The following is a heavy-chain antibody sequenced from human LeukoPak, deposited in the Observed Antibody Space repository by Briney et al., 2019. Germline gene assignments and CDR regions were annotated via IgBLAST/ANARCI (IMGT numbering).Heavy chain of an antibody. CDR1: GFTFRNHW. V-gene: IGHV3-74*03. Sequence: LAGGSLRLSCAASGFTFRNHWMHWVRQTPGKGLMWVSRISSDGSSTTYADSVKGRFTISRDNAKNTLYLQMNNLRAEDTAMYYCARDQRVTGRPDIDYWGQGTLVIVSS. CDR2: ISSDGSST. D-gene: IGHD6-6*01. J-gene: IGHJ4*02. CDR3: ARDQRVTGRPDIDY.